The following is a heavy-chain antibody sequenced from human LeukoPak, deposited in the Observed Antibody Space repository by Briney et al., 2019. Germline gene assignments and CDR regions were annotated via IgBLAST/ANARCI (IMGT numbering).Heavy chain of an antibody. CDR3: ARHYYGSGSYYSNFGY. Sequence: GASVKVSCKASGGTFSSYAISWVRQAPGQGLEWMGGIIPIFGTANYAQKFQGRVTITADESTSTAYMELSSLRSEDTAVYYCARHYYGSGSYYSNFGYWGQGTLVTVSS. D-gene: IGHD3-10*01. V-gene: IGHV1-69*01. J-gene: IGHJ4*02. CDR1: GGTFSSYA. CDR2: IIPIFGTA.